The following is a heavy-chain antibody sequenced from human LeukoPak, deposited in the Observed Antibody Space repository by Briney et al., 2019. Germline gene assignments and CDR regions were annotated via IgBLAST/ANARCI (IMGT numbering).Heavy chain of an antibody. Sequence: KSSETLSLTCTVSGGSISSYHWSWIRQPPGKGLEWIGYIHSSGSTKYNPSLKSRVTISVDTSKHQFSLKMSFVTAADTAVYYCARHAGSSTSWLDYWGQGTLVTVSS. V-gene: IGHV4-59*08. CDR2: IHSSGST. D-gene: IGHD6-13*01. CDR3: ARHAGSSTSWLDY. CDR1: GGSISSYH. J-gene: IGHJ4*02.